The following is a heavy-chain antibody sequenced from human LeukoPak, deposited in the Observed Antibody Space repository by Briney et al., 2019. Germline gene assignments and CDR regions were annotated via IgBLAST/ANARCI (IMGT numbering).Heavy chain of an antibody. CDR3: AKYFASGSYYKLPH. Sequence: PGGSLRLSCAASGFSFSDYVMYWVRQAPGKGLEWVSTISGSGAYTYYADSVKGRFTISRDNSKNTLYLQMNSLRAEDTAVYYCAKYFASGSYYKLPHWGQGTLVTVSS. J-gene: IGHJ1*01. CDR2: ISGSGAYT. CDR1: GFSFSDYV. D-gene: IGHD3-10*01. V-gene: IGHV3-23*01.